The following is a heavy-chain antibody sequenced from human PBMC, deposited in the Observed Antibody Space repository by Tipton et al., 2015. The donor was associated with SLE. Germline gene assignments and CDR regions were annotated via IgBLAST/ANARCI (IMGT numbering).Heavy chain of an antibody. D-gene: IGHD5-24*01. CDR3: ARLQEGYKYIYGMDV. J-gene: IGHJ6*02. Sequence: TLSLTCTVSGGSISSRTYYWAWIRQPPGKGLEWIGSIYHSGSTSYNPSLKSRVTISVDTSKNQFSLRLSSVTAADTAVYYCARLQEGYKYIYGMDVWGQGITVTV. CDR1: GGSISSRTYY. V-gene: IGHV4-39*07. CDR2: IYHSGST.